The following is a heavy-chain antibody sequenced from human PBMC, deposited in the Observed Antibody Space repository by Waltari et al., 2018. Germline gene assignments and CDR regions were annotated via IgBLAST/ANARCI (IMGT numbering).Heavy chain of an antibody. CDR2: INHSGST. CDR1: GGSFSGYY. CDR3: AREGPAAAGIDY. Sequence: QVQLQQWGAGLLKPSETLSLTCAVYGGSFSGYYWSWIRQPPGKGLEWIGEINHSGSTTYNPSLKSRVTISVDTSKNQFSLKLSSVTAADTAVYYCAREGPAAAGIDYWGQGTLVTVSS. V-gene: IGHV4-34*01. J-gene: IGHJ4*02. D-gene: IGHD6-13*01.